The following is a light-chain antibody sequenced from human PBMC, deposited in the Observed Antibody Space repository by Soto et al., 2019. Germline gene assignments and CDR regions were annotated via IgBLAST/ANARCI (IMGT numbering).Light chain of an antibody. V-gene: IGLV2-14*01. CDR2: EVF. Sequence: QSALTQPASVSGSPGQSXXISCTGTSSDVXGXXYVSWYQQHPGKAPKLIIYEVFNRPSGISNRFSGFKSGNTASLTISGLQAEDEADYFCSSYTSSDTPVFGGGTKLTVL. CDR3: SSYTSSDTPV. CDR1: SSDVXGXXY. J-gene: IGLJ3*02.